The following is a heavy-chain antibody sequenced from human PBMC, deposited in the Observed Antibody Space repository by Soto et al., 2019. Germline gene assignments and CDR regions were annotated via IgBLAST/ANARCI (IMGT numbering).Heavy chain of an antibody. CDR2: ISGNSGSI. Sequence: EVQLVESGGGLVQPGRSLRLSCAASGFTFDDYAMHWVRQAPGKGLEWVSGISGNSGSIGYADSVKGRFTISRDNAKNSVYQQMNRLRAEDTALYYCAKDVGHCSGGSCYSRYYGMDVWGQGTTVTVSS. CDR1: GFTFDDYA. CDR3: AKDVGHCSGGSCYSRYYGMDV. D-gene: IGHD2-15*01. V-gene: IGHV3-9*01. J-gene: IGHJ6*02.